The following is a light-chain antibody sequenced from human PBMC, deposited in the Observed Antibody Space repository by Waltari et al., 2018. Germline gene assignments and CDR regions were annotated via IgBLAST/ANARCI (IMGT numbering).Light chain of an antibody. CDR2: GAS. CDR1: ESVTTQ. Sequence: IEMTESTGTLTVTTGEKATPSCRASESVTTQLTWYQQKPGQSPRRLIYGASTRATGIPARFSGSGSGTNLTLTNSSMQSEDFAVYYCRDSDTYGQATKLEIK. J-gene: IGKJ2*01. CDR3: RDSDT. V-gene: IGKV3-15*01.